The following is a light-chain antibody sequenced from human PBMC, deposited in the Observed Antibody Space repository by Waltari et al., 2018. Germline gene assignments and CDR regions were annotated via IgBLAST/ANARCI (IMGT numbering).Light chain of an antibody. CDR2: DVS. CDR1: SSAVGGYNY. V-gene: IGLV2-14*01. J-gene: IGLJ3*02. Sequence: QSALTQPASVSGSPGQSITISCTGTSSAVGGYNYVSWYQQHPGKAPKLMIYDVSNRPSGVSNRFSGSKSGNTASLTISGLQAEDEADYYCSSYTSSRIRVFGGGTKLTVL. CDR3: SSYTSSRIRV.